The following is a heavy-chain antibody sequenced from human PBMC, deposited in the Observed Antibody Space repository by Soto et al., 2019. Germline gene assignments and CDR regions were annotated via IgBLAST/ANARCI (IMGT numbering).Heavy chain of an antibody. CDR1: GYSFTSYW. Sequence: PGESLNLSCNGSGYSFTSYWIGWVRQMPGKGLEWMGIIYPGDSDTRYSPSFQGQVTISADKSISTAYLQWSSLKASDTAMYYCARCGEWLENYCGMDAWGQGTTVTVSS. CDR3: ARCGEWLENYCGMDA. CDR2: IYPGDSDT. V-gene: IGHV5-51*01. D-gene: IGHD6-19*01. J-gene: IGHJ6*02.